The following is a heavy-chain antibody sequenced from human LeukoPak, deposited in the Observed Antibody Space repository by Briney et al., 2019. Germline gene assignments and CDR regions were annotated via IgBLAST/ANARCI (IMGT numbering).Heavy chain of an antibody. Sequence: PGRSLRLSCAASGFTFSSYGMHWVRQAPGKGLEWVAVISYDGSNKYYADSVKGRFTISRDNSKNTLYLQMNSLRAEDTAVYYCAREVPFDITMVRGVHIDYWGQGTLVTVSS. CDR1: GFTFSSYG. V-gene: IGHV3-30*19. J-gene: IGHJ4*02. CDR2: ISYDGSNK. D-gene: IGHD3-10*01. CDR3: AREVPFDITMVRGVHIDY.